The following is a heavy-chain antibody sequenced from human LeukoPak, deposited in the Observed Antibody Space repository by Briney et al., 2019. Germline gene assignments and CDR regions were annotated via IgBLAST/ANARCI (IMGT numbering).Heavy chain of an antibody. CDR1: GDTFTGYY. D-gene: IGHD1-7*01. CDR3: ATELRRRVRNWFDP. J-gene: IGHJ5*02. CDR2: IIPNSGST. Sequence: GASVKVSCKASGDTFTGYYMRWVRQAPGQGLEWMGGIIPNSGSTNYAQKFQGRVTMTRDTSISTAYMELSSLTSDDTAVYSCATELRRRVRNWFDPWGQGTLVTVSS. V-gene: IGHV1-2*02.